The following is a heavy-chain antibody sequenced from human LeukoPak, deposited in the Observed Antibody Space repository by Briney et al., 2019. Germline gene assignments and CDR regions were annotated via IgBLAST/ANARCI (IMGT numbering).Heavy chain of an antibody. CDR3: ARAPAMILRPNYMDV. CDR2: ISSSSSTI. D-gene: IGHD3-3*01. CDR1: ELTFRSYA. J-gene: IGHJ6*03. Sequence: GASLRLSCAAFELTFRSYAMSRVRQAPGKGLEWVSYISSSSSTIYYADSVKGRFTISRDNAKNSLYLQMNSLRAEDTAVYYCARAPAMILRPNYMDVWGKGTTVTVSS. V-gene: IGHV3-48*01.